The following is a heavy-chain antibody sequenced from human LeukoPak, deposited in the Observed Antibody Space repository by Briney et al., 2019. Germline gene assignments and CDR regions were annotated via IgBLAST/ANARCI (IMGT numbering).Heavy chain of an antibody. CDR1: GFTFSSYA. J-gene: IGHJ4*02. D-gene: IGHD5-24*01. Sequence: PGGSLRLSCAASGFTFSSYAMSWVRQAPGKGLEWVSAISASSRSTFYADPVKGRFTISRDNSKNTLYLQMISLRAEDTAVYYCAKDATIVPLDSWGQGTLVTVSS. V-gene: IGHV3-23*01. CDR2: ISASSRST. CDR3: AKDATIVPLDS.